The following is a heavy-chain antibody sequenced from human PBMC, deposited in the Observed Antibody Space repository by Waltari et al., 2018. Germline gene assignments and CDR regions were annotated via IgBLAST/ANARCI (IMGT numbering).Heavy chain of an antibody. CDR3: ARDSGGYYYGSGSFHGMDV. CDR2: IIPIFGTA. CDR1: GGTFSSYA. Sequence: VQLVQSGAEVKKPGSSVKVSCKASGGTFSSYAISWVRQAPGQGLEWMGGIIPIFGTANDAQKFQGRVTITADESTSTAYMGLSSLRSEDTAVYYCARDSGGYYYGSGSFHGMDVWGQGTTVTVSS. D-gene: IGHD3-10*01. V-gene: IGHV1-69*01. J-gene: IGHJ6*02.